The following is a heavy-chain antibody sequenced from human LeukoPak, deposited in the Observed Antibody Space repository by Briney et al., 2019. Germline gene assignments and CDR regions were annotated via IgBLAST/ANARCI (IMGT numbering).Heavy chain of an antibody. CDR1: GYSISSGDY. V-gene: IGHV4-38-2*02. J-gene: IGHJ6*03. Sequence: PSETLSLTCTVSGYSISSGDYWGWIRQPPGKGREWIGSIYHSGRTYYNPSLKSRVTISVDTSKNQFSLKLSSVTAADTAVYYCARVPMVSPFYYYYMAVWGKGTTVTVSS. D-gene: IGHD3-10*01. CDR3: ARVPMVSPFYYYYMAV. CDR2: IYHSGRT.